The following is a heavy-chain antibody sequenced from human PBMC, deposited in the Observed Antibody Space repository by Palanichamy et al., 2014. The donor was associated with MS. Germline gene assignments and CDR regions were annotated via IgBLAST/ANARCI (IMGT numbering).Heavy chain of an antibody. CDR2: INHSGYT. Sequence: QVQLQQWGARLLKPSETLSLTCAVFGGSFNGYLWSWVRQPPGKGLEWIGDINHSGYTNYNPSLKSRVTISLDTSKNQFSLRLTSVTAADTAIFYCARRSPYGMDVWGRGTTVIVSS. V-gene: IGHV4-34*01. J-gene: IGHJ6*02. CDR1: GGSFNGYL. CDR3: ARRSPYGMDV.